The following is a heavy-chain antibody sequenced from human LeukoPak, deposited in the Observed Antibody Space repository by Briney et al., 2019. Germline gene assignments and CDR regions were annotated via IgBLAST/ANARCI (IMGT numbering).Heavy chain of an antibody. CDR3: ASAKGIAAAGDIFDP. V-gene: IGHV4-4*02. Sequence: SETLSLTCAVSGGSISSSNWWSWVRQPPGKGLEWIGEIYHSGSTNYNPSLKSRVTISVDKSKNQFSLKLSSVTAADTAVYYCASAKGIAAAGDIFDPWGQGTLVTVSS. D-gene: IGHD6-13*01. J-gene: IGHJ5*02. CDR2: IYHSGST. CDR1: GGSISSSNW.